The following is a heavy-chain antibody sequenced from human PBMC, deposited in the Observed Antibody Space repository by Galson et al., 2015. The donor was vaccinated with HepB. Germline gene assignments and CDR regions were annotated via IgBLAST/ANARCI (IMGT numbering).Heavy chain of an antibody. CDR1: GFTFSNHA. Sequence: SLRLSCAVPGFTFSNHAFHWVRQAPGRGLEWVALISSDYTSKFYADSVMGRLTISRDNSKDTVYLQMNSLRDEDTAVYYCASDCDGSGSFYYKLGYWGQGTMVTVSS. V-gene: IGHV3-30*07. CDR3: ASDCDGSGSFYYKLGY. CDR2: ISSDYTSK. D-gene: IGHD3-10*01. J-gene: IGHJ4*01.